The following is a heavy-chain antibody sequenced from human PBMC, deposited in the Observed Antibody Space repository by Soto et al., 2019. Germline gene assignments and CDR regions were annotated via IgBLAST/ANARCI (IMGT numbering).Heavy chain of an antibody. V-gene: IGHV3-23*01. CDR1: GFTCSSYD. CDR2: ILVGGST. D-gene: IGHD2-8*02. J-gene: IGHJ3*02. Sequence: GGSLRLSCAASGFTCSSYDMSWVRQAPGKGLEWVSTILVGGSTHYPDSVKGRFTISRDDSKNTVFLQMNSLTAGDTAVYYCAKATATGGGAFDICGQGTMVTVSS. CDR3: AKATATGGGAFDI.